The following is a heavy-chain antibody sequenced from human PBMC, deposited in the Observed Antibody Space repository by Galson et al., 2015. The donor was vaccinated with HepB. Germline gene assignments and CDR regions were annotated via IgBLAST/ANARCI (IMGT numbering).Heavy chain of an antibody. V-gene: IGHV3-21*01. J-gene: IGHJ4*02. D-gene: IGHD2-2*01. CDR2: ISSSSSSI. CDR1: GFTFSSYS. CDR3: ARFPRCEDIVVVPAAIDYFDY. Sequence: SLRLSCAASGFTFSSYSMNWVRQAPGKGLEWVSSISSSSSSIYYADSVKGRFTISRDNAKNSLYLQMNSLRAEDAAVYYCARFPRCEDIVVVPAAIDYFDYWGQGTLVTVSS.